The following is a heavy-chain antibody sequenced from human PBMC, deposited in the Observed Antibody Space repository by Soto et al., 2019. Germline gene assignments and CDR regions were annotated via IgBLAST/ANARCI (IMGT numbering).Heavy chain of an antibody. J-gene: IGHJ3*02. V-gene: IGHV1-58*01. D-gene: IGHD3-22*01. CDR1: GFTFTSSA. CDR3: AAVGYYDSSGYYYGRAFDI. Sequence: SVKVFCKASGFTFTSSAVQWVRQARGQRLEWIGWIVVGSGNTNYAQKFQERVTITRDMSTSTAYMELSSLRSEDTAVYYCAAVGYYDSSGYYYGRAFDIWGQGTMVTVSS. CDR2: IVVGSGNT.